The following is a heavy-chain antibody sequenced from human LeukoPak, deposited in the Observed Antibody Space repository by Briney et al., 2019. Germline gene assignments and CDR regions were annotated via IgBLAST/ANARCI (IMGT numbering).Heavy chain of an antibody. CDR3: ARGRRTSGVDV. J-gene: IGHJ6*04. CDR2: IYYSGST. D-gene: IGHD2-2*01. CDR1: GGSISSSSYY. V-gene: IGHV4-39*07. Sequence: PSETLSLTCTVSGGSISSSSYYWGWIRQPPGKGLEWIGSIYYSGSTYYNPSLKSRVTISVDTSKNQFSLKLSSVTAADTAVYYCARGRRTSGVDVWGKGTTVTVSS.